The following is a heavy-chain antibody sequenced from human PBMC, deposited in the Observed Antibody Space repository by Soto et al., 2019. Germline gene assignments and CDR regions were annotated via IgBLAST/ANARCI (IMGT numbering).Heavy chain of an antibody. CDR1: GYIFTNYD. V-gene: IGHV1-8*01. CDR3: ARGIKYGESSRGCAP. Sequence: QVQLVQSGAEVKKPGASVKVSCKASGYIFTNYDINWVRQATGQGLEYLGWINPNSGNTGYVQKFKGRVTMTRNTSINTAYMEMNSLRSENTAVYYCARGIKYGESSRGCAPWGQGTLGTVSS. J-gene: IGHJ5*02. D-gene: IGHD4-17*01. CDR2: INPNSGNT.